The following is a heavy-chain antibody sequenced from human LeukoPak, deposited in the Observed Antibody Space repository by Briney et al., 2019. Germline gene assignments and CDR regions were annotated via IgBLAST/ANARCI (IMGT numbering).Heavy chain of an antibody. Sequence: QSGGSLRLSCAASGFTFSSYDMHWVRQATGKGLGWVSAIGTAGDTYYPGSVKGRFTISRDSAKNTLYLQMNSLRAEDTAVYYCTRDRFYAMDAWGQGTTVTV. CDR1: GFTFSSYD. J-gene: IGHJ6*02. CDR2: IGTAGDT. CDR3: TRDRFYAMDA. V-gene: IGHV3-13*01.